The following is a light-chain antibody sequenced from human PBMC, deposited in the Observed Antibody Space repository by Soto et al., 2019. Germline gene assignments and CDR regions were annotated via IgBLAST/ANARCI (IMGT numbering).Light chain of an antibody. V-gene: IGLV2-23*01. CDR1: SSDIGFYDL. CDR2: EGT. Sequence: QSALTQPASVSGSPGQSITISCTGTSSDIGFYDLVSWYQQHPGKAPKLMIYEGTKRPSGVSDRFSGSKSGNTASLTISGLQTEDEADYYCCSYVGNSTLVFGGGTKLTVL. CDR3: CSYVGNSTLV. J-gene: IGLJ2*01.